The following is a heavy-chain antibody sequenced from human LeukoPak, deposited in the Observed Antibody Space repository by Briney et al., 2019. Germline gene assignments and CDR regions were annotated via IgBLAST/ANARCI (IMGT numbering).Heavy chain of an antibody. CDR3: ARDFLNGDYMDV. Sequence: SETLSLTCAVSGGSIFSSNWWSWVRQPPGKGLEWIGSIYYSGSNYNNPSLKSRVTISVDTSKNQFSLKLSSVTATDTAVYYCARDFLNGDYMDVWGKGTTVTVSS. CDR1: GGSIFSSNW. D-gene: IGHD4-17*01. J-gene: IGHJ6*03. V-gene: IGHV4-4*02. CDR2: IYYSGSN.